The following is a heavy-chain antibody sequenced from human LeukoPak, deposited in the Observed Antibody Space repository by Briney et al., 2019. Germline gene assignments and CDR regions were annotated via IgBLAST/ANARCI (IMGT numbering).Heavy chain of an antibody. J-gene: IGHJ4*02. Sequence: GASVKVSCKASGYTFTSYGISWVRQAPGQGLEWMGWISAYNGNTHYAQKLQGRVTMTTDTSTSTVYMELRSLSSEDTAVYYCARGSPPRRNYDSRGYYSYYFDYWGPGNLVTVSS. CDR1: GYTFTSYG. D-gene: IGHD3-22*01. CDR3: ARGSPPRRNYDSRGYYSYYFDY. CDR2: ISAYNGNT. V-gene: IGHV1-18*01.